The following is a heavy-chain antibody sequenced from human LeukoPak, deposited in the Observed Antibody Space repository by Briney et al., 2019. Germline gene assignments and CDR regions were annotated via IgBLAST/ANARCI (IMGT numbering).Heavy chain of an antibody. Sequence: SETLSLTCAVSIYSINIGYYWGWIRQPPGKGLEWIRCIYHSGSTYYNPSLKSRVTISVDASKNQFSLKLSSVTAADTAVYYCARQDGITIFGVDPWGQGTLVTVSS. CDR3: ARQDGITIFGVDP. CDR1: IYSINIGYY. CDR2: IYHSGST. J-gene: IGHJ5*02. V-gene: IGHV4-38-2*01. D-gene: IGHD3-3*01.